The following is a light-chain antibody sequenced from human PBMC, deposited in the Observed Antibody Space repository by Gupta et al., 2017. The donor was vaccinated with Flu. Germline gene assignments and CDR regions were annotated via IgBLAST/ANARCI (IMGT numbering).Light chain of an antibody. J-gene: IGLJ1*01. Sequence: QSALTQPASVSGSPGQSITISCTGTSSDVGGYNYVSWYQQHPGKVPKLMIYEVHNRPSGIPNRFSGSKSGTTASLTISGLLADDEADYYCSSYTTGSTLVVFGTGTKVTVL. CDR1: SSDVGGYNY. CDR3: SSYTTGSTLVV. CDR2: EVH. V-gene: IGLV2-14*01.